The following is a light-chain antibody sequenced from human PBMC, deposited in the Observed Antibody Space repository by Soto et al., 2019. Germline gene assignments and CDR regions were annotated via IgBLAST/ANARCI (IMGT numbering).Light chain of an antibody. CDR2: QDS. V-gene: IGLV3-1*01. CDR1: NLESHY. Sequence: SYELTQPPSVTVSPGPTVSITCSGDNLESHYVPWYQQKAGQSPVLVIYQDSKRPSGIPARFSGSNSGTTATLTVSGTQALDEADYYCQAWDTSAVFGGGTKVTVL. CDR3: QAWDTSAV. J-gene: IGLJ2*01.